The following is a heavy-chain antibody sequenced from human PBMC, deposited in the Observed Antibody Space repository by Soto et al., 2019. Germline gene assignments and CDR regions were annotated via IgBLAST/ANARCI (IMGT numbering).Heavy chain of an antibody. V-gene: IGHV3-33*01. CDR3: ARNPYYGSGSYYYYYYMDV. CDR1: GFTFSSYG. Sequence: GWSLRLSCAASGFTFSSYGMHWVRQAPGKGLEWVAVIWYDGSNKYYADSVKGRFTISRDNSKNTLYLQMNSLRAEDTAVYYCARNPYYGSGSYYYYYYMDVWGKGTTVTVSS. CDR2: IWYDGSNK. J-gene: IGHJ6*03. D-gene: IGHD3-10*01.